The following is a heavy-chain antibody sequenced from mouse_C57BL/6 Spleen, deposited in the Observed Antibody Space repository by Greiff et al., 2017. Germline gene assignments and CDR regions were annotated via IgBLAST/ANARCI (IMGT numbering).Heavy chain of an antibody. Sequence: EVKLMESGGGLVKPGGSLKLSCAASGFTFSSYAMSWVRQTPEKRLEWVATISDGGSYTYYPDNVKGRFTISRDNAKNNLYLQMSHLKSEDTAMYYCARDGGTRYFDYWGQGTTLTVSS. J-gene: IGHJ2*01. CDR3: ARDGGTRYFDY. V-gene: IGHV5-4*01. CDR2: ISDGGSYT. D-gene: IGHD3-3*01. CDR1: GFTFSSYA.